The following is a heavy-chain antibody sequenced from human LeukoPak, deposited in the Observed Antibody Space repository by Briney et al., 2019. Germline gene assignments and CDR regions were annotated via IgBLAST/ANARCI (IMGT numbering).Heavy chain of an antibody. J-gene: IGHJ2*01. Sequence: GGSLRLSCAASGFTFSSYSMNWVRQAPGKGLEWVSSISSSSSYIYYADSVKGRFTISRDNSKNTLYLQMNSLRAEDTAVYYCAREDSGSYRSWYFDLWGRGTLVTVSS. CDR1: GFTFSSYS. D-gene: IGHD1-26*01. CDR2: ISSSSSYI. CDR3: AREDSGSYRSWYFDL. V-gene: IGHV3-21*04.